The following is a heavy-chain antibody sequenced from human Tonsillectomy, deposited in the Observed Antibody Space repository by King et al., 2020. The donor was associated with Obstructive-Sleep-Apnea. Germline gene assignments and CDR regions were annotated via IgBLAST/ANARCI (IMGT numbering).Heavy chain of an antibody. V-gene: IGHV1-69*04. Sequence: VQLVQSGSEVKKPGSSVKVSCKASGGTFSRYSISWVRQAPGQGLEWMARISPILGITNSAQQFQGRLSITADKSTSAAYLELSSLRSEDTAVYYCARDKGDNWNDLSFDLWGQGTLVIVSS. CDR1: GGTFSRYS. J-gene: IGHJ4*02. D-gene: IGHD1-1*01. CDR3: ARDKGDNWNDLSFDL. CDR2: ISPILGIT.